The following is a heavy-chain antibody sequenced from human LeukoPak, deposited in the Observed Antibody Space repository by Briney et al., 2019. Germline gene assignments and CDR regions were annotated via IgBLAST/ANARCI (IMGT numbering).Heavy chain of an antibody. CDR3: ARPTGGNYGFDY. V-gene: IGHV3-20*04. CDR1: GFTFDDYG. CDR2: INWNGGST. D-gene: IGHD3-10*01. J-gene: IGHJ4*02. Sequence: GGSLRLSCAASGFTFDDYGMSRVRQAPGKGLEWVSGINWNGGSTGYADSVKGRFTISRDNAKNSLYLQMNSLRAEDTALYYCARPTGGNYGFDYWGQGTLVTVSS.